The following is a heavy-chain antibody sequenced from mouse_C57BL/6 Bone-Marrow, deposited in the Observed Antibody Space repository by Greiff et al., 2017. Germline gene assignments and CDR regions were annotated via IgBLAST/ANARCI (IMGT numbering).Heavy chain of an antibody. V-gene: IGHV1-76*01. Sequence: VQLKESGAELVRPGASVKLSCKASGYTFTDYYINWVKQRPGQGLEWIARIYPGSGNTYYNEKFKGKATLTAEKSSSTAYMQLSSLTSEDSAVYFCARRGYDGYYYAMDYWGQGTSVTVSS. D-gene: IGHD2-3*01. CDR1: GYTFTDYY. CDR3: ARRGYDGYYYAMDY. CDR2: IYPGSGNT. J-gene: IGHJ4*01.